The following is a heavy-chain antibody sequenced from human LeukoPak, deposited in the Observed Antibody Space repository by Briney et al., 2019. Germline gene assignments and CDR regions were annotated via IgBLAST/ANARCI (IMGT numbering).Heavy chain of an antibody. Sequence: SQTLSLTCTVSGGSISSGDYYWRWIRQPPGKGLEWIGYIYYCGSTYYNPSLESRVTISVDTSKNQFSLKLSSVTAADTAVYYCARDRGGYGDFDYWGQGTLVTVSS. CDR1: GGSISSGDYY. V-gene: IGHV4-30-4*08. J-gene: IGHJ4*02. CDR2: IYYCGST. D-gene: IGHD3-16*01. CDR3: ARDRGGYGDFDY.